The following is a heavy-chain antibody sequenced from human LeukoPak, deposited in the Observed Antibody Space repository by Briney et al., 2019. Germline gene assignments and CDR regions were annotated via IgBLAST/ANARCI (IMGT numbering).Heavy chain of an antibody. V-gene: IGHV4-59*01. J-gene: IGHJ6*04. D-gene: IGHD2-15*01. CDR2: IYYSGST. CDR3: ARLRCSGGSCYSEFSDYYYGMDV. CDR1: GGSISSYY. Sequence: SETLSLTCTVSGGSISSYYWSWIRQPPGKGLEWIGYIYYSGSTNYNPSLKSRVTISVDTSKNQFSLKLSSVTAADTAVYYCARLRCSGGSCYSEFSDYYYGMDVWGKGTTVTVSS.